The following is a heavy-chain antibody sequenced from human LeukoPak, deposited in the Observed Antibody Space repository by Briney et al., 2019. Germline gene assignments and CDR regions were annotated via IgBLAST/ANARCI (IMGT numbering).Heavy chain of an antibody. CDR1: GFTFDDYA. J-gene: IGHJ4*02. CDR3: AKDINYGSGRGYFDY. CDR2: ISWDGGST. Sequence: GGSLRLSCAASGFTFDDYAMHWVRQAPGKGLEWVSLISWDGGSTYYADSVKGRFTISRDNSKNSLYLQMNSLRAEDTALYYCAKDINYGSGRGYFDYWGQGTLVTVSS. V-gene: IGHV3-43D*03. D-gene: IGHD3-10*01.